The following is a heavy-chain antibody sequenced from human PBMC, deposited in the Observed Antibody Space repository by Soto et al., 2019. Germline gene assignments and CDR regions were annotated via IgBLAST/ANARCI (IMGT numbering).Heavy chain of an antibody. Sequence: SETLSLTCGVSGGTIRSPDWWTWVRQPPGKGLEWIGEIFQSGSTNYTPSLESRVTISVDKSKNQFSLTLTSVTAADTAAYFCARGRGRYSSGWSWFDPWGQGILVTVSS. CDR3: ARGRGRYSSGWSWFDP. D-gene: IGHD6-19*01. CDR1: GGTIRSPDW. V-gene: IGHV4-4*02. J-gene: IGHJ5*02. CDR2: IFQSGST.